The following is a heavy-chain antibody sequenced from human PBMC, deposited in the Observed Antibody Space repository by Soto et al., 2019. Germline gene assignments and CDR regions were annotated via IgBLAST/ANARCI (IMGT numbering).Heavy chain of an antibody. CDR3: ARAHYGDYGYGMDV. CDR1: GGSISSGGYY. V-gene: IGHV4-31*03. Sequence: SETLSLTCTVSGGSISSGGYYWSWIRQHPGKGLEWIGYIYYSGSTYYNTSLKSRVTISVDTSKNQFSLKLSSVTAADTAVYYCARAHYGDYGYGMDVWGQGTTVTVSS. D-gene: IGHD4-17*01. CDR2: IYYSGST. J-gene: IGHJ6*02.